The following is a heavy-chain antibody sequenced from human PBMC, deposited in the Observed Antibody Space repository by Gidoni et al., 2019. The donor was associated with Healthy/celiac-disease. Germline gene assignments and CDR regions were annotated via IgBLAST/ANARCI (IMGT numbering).Heavy chain of an antibody. D-gene: IGHD3-22*01. CDR2: ISGSGGST. J-gene: IGHJ3*02. Sequence: EVQLLESGGGLVQPGGSLRLSCAASGFTFSSYAMSWVRQAPGKGLEWVSAISGSGGSTYYADSVKGRFTISRDNSKNTLYLQMNSLRAEDTAVYYCAKVAQPITMIVVVISEWAGAFDIWGQGTMVTVSS. V-gene: IGHV3-23*01. CDR1: GFTFSSYA. CDR3: AKVAQPITMIVVVISEWAGAFDI.